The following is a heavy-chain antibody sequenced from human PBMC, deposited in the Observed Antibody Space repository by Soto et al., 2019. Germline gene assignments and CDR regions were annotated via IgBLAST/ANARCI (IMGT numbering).Heavy chain of an antibody. Sequence: QVQLQESGPGLVKPSQTLSLTCTVSGGSISSGGYYWSWIRQHPGKGLEWIGYIYYSGSTYYNPPPNSRVTISVATSKNQSSLKLSSVTAADTAVYYCARGGYSGPDDAFDIWGQGTMVTVSS. V-gene: IGHV4-31*03. CDR3: ARGGYSGPDDAFDI. CDR1: GGSISSGGYY. CDR2: IYYSGST. D-gene: IGHD5-12*01. J-gene: IGHJ3*02.